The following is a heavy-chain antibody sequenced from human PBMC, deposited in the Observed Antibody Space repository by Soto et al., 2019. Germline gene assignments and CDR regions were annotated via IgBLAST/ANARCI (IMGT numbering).Heavy chain of an antibody. Sequence: GESLKISCQGFGYTFSTYWIGWGRQKPGQGLEWMGAIYPADSDTRYTPSFEGHVTFSADKSLSTAYLQWNSLRASDTARYYWARRGAWNDPFAFWGQGSLVTVSA. CDR3: ARRGAWNDPFAF. J-gene: IGHJ4*02. D-gene: IGHD1-1*01. CDR2: IYPADSDT. V-gene: IGHV5-51*01. CDR1: GYTFSTYW.